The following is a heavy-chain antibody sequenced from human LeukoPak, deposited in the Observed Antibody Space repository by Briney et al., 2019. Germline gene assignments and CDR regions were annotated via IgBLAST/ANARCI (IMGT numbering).Heavy chain of an antibody. J-gene: IGHJ4*02. D-gene: IGHD5-12*01. Sequence: GGSLRLSCVASGFTFSNYAMHWVRQAPGKGLEYVSAISSNGDSTYYANSVKGRFTISRDNSKNTLFLQMNSLRAEDTAVYYCAREKNDIVLTSYYFDYWGQGTLVTVSS. V-gene: IGHV3-64*01. CDR3: AREKNDIVLTSYYFDY. CDR1: GFTFSNYA. CDR2: ISSNGDST.